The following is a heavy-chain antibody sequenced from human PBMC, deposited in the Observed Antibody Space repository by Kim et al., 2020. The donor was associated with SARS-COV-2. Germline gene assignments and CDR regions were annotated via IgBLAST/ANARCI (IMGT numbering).Heavy chain of an antibody. CDR3: AREKDARHYGSGTDV. CDR2: ISGSGDIK. J-gene: IGHJ6*02. Sequence: GGSLRLSCAASGFSFSVYDMHWVRQAPGRGLEWVSYISGSGDIKYSADSVRGRFTTSRDNAKNFLHLQMNSLRVEDTAVYYCAREKDARHYGSGTDVWGQGTTVTVSS. D-gene: IGHD3-10*01. V-gene: IGHV3-48*03. CDR1: GFSFSVYD.